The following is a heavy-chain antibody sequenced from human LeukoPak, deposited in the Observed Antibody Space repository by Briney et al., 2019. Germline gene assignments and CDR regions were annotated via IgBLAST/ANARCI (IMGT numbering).Heavy chain of an antibody. CDR2: ISAYNGNT. CDR1: GYTFTSQW. CDR3: AGSSGWYENWFDP. Sequence: GESLKISCKGSGYTFTSQWLGWVRQAPGQGLEWMGWISAYNGNTNYAQKLQGRVTMTTDTSTSTAYMELRSLRSDDTAVYYCAGSSGWYENWFDPWGQGTLVTVSS. J-gene: IGHJ5*02. V-gene: IGHV1-18*01. D-gene: IGHD6-19*01.